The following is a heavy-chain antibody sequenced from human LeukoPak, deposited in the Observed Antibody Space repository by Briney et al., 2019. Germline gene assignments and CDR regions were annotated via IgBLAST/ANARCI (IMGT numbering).Heavy chain of an antibody. CDR3: ARGVSRGYSYGRYYMDV. D-gene: IGHD5-18*01. V-gene: IGHV4-59*01. CDR2: IYYSGST. Sequence: PSETLSLTCTVSGGSISNYYWSWIRQPPGKGLEWIGYIYYSGSTNNNPSLKSRVTISVDKSKNQISLKLSSVTAADTAVYYCARGVSRGYSYGRYYMDVWGKGTTVTVS. CDR1: GGSISNYY. J-gene: IGHJ6*03.